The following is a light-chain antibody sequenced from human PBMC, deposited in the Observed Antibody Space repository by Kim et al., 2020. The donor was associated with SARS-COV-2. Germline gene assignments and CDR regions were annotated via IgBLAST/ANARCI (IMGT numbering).Light chain of an antibody. J-gene: IGLJ3*02. CDR3: SSYTSSSTV. CDR1: SRDVGGYNY. CDR2: DVS. V-gene: IGLV2-14*03. Sequence: QSALTQPASVSGSPGQSITISCTGTSRDVGGYNYVPWYQQHPGKAPKLMIYDVSNRPSGVSNRFSGSKSGNTASLTISGLQAEDEADYYCSSYTSSSTVFGGGTQLTVL.